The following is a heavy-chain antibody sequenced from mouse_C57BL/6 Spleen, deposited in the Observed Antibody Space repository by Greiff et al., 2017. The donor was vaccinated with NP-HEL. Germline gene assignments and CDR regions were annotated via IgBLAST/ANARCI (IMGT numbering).Heavy chain of an antibody. D-gene: IGHD1-1*01. V-gene: IGHV5-4*01. CDR3: ARGNKVVAGDYFDY. J-gene: IGHJ2*01. Sequence: EVQGVESGGGLVKPGGSLKLSCAASGFTFSSYAMSWVRQTPEKRLEWVATISDGGSYTYYPDNVKGRFTISRDNAKNNLYLQMSHLKSEDTAMYYRARGNKVVAGDYFDYRGQGTTPTVSS. CDR2: ISDGGSYT. CDR1: GFTFSSYA.